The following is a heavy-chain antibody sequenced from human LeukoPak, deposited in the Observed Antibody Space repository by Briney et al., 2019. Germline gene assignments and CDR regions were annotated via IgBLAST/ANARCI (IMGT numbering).Heavy chain of an antibody. CDR1: GASLKGNY. Sequence: PSETLSLTCTVFGASLKGNYWTWVRQSPGKGLEWIGYIDFSGNAKSDPSLQSRVSMSIDTSQNQFFLRLRSVTAADTAVYFCARMPGRSPDYRGQGILVTVSP. CDR2: IDFSGNA. V-gene: IGHV4-59*08. D-gene: IGHD3-10*01. J-gene: IGHJ4*02. CDR3: ARMPGRSPDY.